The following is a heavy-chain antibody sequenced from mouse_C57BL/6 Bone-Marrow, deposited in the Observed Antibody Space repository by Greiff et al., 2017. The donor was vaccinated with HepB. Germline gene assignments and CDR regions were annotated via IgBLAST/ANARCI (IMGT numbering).Heavy chain of an antibody. J-gene: IGHJ2*01. CDR1: GYAFCSSW. CDR2: IYPGDGDT. D-gene: IGHD1-1*01. V-gene: IGHV1-82*01. CDR3: ASIYYYGKDY. Sequence: QVQLQQSGPELVKPGASVKISCKASGYAFCSSWMNWVKQRPGKGLEWIGRIYPGDGDTNYNGKFKGKATLTADKSSSTAYMPLSSLTSEDSAVYFCASIYYYGKDYWGQGTTLTVSS.